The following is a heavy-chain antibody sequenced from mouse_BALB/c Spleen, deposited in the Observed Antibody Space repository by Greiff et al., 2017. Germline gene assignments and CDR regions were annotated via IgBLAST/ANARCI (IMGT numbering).Heavy chain of an antibody. CDR3: ARDGNYWYFDV. J-gene: IGHJ1*01. CDR1: GYTFTSYW. CDR2: IYPGDGDT. V-gene: IGHV1-87*01. D-gene: IGHD2-1*01. Sequence: QVQLQQSGAELARPGASVKLSCKASGYTFTSYWMQWVKQRPGQGLEWIGAIYPGDGDTRYTQKFKGKATLTADKSSSTAYMQLKSLTSEDSAVYYCARDGNYWYFDVWGAGTTVTVSS.